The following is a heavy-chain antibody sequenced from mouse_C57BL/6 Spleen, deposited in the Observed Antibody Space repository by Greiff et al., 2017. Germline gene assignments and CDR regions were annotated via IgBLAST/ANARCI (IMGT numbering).Heavy chain of an antibody. CDR2: IDPSASYT. J-gene: IGHJ3*01. D-gene: IGHD2-14*01. Sequence: VQLQPPGAELVRPGTSVKLSCKASGYTFTSYWMHWVQQRPGQGLEWLGVIDPSASYTNYNQKFKGKATLTVDTSASPAYMQLSSLTSEDSAVYYCARSEYDEAWVAYGGQGTLVTVSA. CDR3: ARSEYDEAWVAY. V-gene: IGHV1-59*01. CDR1: GYTFTSYW.